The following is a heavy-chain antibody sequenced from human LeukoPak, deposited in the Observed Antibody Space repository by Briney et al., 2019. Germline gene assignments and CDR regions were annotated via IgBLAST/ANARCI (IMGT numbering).Heavy chain of an antibody. CDR1: GGSISSYC. J-gene: IGHJ6*04. CDR2: IYYSGNT. V-gene: IGHV4-59*01. D-gene: IGHD3-10*01. Sequence: PSETLSLTCTVSGGSISSYCWSWIRQPPGKGLEWIGYIYYSGNTNYNPSLKSRVTISVDTSKNQLSLKLSSVTAADTAVYYCARDRVTMVRGVPSGMDVWGKGTTVTVSS. CDR3: ARDRVTMVRGVPSGMDV.